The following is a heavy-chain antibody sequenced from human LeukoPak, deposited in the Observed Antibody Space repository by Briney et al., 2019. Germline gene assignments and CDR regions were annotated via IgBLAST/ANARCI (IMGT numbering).Heavy chain of an antibody. J-gene: IGHJ4*02. CDR3: ARDHYSGYDYIDY. CDR2: ISYDGSNK. Sequence: GGSLRLSCAASGFTFSSYAMHWVRQAPGKGLEWVAVISYDGSNKYYADSEKGRFTISRDNSKNTLYLQMNSLRAEDTAVYYCARDHYSGYDYIDYWGQGTLVTVSS. V-gene: IGHV3-30-3*01. CDR1: GFTFSSYA. D-gene: IGHD5-12*01.